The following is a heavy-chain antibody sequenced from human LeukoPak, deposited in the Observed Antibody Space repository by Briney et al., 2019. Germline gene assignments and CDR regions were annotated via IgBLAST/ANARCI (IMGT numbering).Heavy chain of an antibody. CDR1: GGSISSGSYY. Sequence: SETLSLTCTVSGGSISSGSYYWSWIRQPAGKGLEWIVSICTSGSTNYNPSLKSRVTISVDTSKDPFSLKLGSVTAADTAVYYGARGVGLRFWEWSRGNDAFDIWGPGTMVTVSS. CDR2: ICTSGST. V-gene: IGHV4-61*02. CDR3: ARGVGLRFWEWSRGNDAFDI. D-gene: IGHD3-3*01. J-gene: IGHJ3*02.